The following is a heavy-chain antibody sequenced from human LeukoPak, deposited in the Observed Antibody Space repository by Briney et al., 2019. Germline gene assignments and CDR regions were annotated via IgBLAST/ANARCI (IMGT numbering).Heavy chain of an antibody. CDR1: GGSISSGGYS. J-gene: IGHJ3*02. CDR3: ARGGVPNYDFWSGYFRALDDAFDI. CDR2: INHSGST. D-gene: IGHD3-3*01. Sequence: SQTLSLTCAVSGGSISSGGYSWSWVRQPPGTGLEWLGYINHSGSTNYNPSLKSRVTISVYTSKNQFSLKLSSVTAADPAVYYCARGGVPNYDFWSGYFRALDDAFDIWGQGTMVTVSS. V-gene: IGHV4-30-2*01.